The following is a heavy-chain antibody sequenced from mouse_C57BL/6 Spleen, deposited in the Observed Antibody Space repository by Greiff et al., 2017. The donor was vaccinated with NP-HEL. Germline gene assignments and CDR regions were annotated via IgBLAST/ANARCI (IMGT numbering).Heavy chain of an antibody. CDR3: ARYYGSSPLYAMDY. CDR2: INPYNGGT. V-gene: IGHV1-19*01. Sequence: VQLQQSGPVLVKPGASVKMSCKASGYTFTDYYMNWVKQSHGKSLEWIGVINPYNGGTSYNQKFKGKATLTVDKSSSTAYMELNSLTSEDSAVYYCARYYGSSPLYAMDYWGQGTSVTVSS. D-gene: IGHD1-1*01. J-gene: IGHJ4*01. CDR1: GYTFTDYY.